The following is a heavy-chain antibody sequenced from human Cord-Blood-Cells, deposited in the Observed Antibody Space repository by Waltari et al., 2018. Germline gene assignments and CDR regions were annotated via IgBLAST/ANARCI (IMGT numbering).Heavy chain of an antibody. D-gene: IGHD2-2*01. CDR2: ISPIFGTA. Sequence: QVQLVQSGAEVKKPGSSVKVSCKASGGNFSSYAISWVRQAPGQGLEWMGGISPIFGTANYAQKFQGRVTITADESTSTAYMELSSLRSEDTAVYYCARDRVGVVVPAAYFDYWGQGTLVTVSS. J-gene: IGHJ4*02. CDR3: ARDRVGVVVPAAYFDY. CDR1: GGNFSSYA. V-gene: IGHV1-69*01.